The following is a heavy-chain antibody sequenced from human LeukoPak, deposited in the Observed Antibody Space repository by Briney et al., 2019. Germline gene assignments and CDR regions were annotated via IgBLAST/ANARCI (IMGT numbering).Heavy chain of an antibody. CDR3: ARTQAVAALRAPYWYFDL. D-gene: IGHD6-19*01. Sequence: SETLSLTCTVSGGSISSYYWSWIRQPAGKGLEWIGRIYTSGSTNYNPSLKSRVTISVDTSKNQFSLKLSSVTAADTAVYYCARTQAVAALRAPYWYFDLWGRGTLVTVSS. CDR2: IYTSGST. J-gene: IGHJ2*01. CDR1: GGSISSYY. V-gene: IGHV4-4*07.